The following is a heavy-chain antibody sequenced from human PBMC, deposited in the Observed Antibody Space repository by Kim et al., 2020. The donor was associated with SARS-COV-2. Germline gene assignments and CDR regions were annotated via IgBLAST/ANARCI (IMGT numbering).Heavy chain of an antibody. Sequence: SVKVSCKASGGTFSSYAISWVRQAPGQGLEWMGRIIPILGIANYAQKFQGRVTITADKSTSTAYMELSSLRSEDTAVYYCARDGSWGDIVATTFDYWGQGTLVTVSS. V-gene: IGHV1-69*04. J-gene: IGHJ4*02. CDR3: ARDGSWGDIVATTFDY. CDR1: GGTFSSYA. CDR2: IIPILGIA. D-gene: IGHD5-12*01.